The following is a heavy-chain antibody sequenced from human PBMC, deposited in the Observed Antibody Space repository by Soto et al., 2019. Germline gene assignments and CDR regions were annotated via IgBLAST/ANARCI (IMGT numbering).Heavy chain of an antibody. V-gene: IGHV1-18*01. D-gene: IGHD6-19*01. J-gene: IGHJ4*02. CDR1: GYTFTSYG. CDR3: ARTPSSGDFDY. CDR2: INPNNGNT. Sequence: ASVKVSCKASGYTFTSYGISWVRQAPGQGLEWMGWINPNNGNTNYAQKLQGRVTMTRNTSTSTAYMELSSLRSEDTAVYYCARTPSSGDFDYWGQGTLVTVSS.